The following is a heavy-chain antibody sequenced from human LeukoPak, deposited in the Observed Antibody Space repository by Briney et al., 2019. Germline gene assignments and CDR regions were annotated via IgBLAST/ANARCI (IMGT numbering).Heavy chain of an antibody. CDR1: GSSISNYY. V-gene: IGHV4-4*07. Sequence: PSETLSLTCIVSGSSISNYYWSWLRQPAGKGLEWIGRIYSSGSTNYNPSLKSRVTMSLDTSKNLFSLKLSSVTAADTAVYYCARAAHSGSLAPFDYWGQGTLVTVSS. CDR3: ARAAHSGSLAPFDY. J-gene: IGHJ4*02. D-gene: IGHD1-26*01. CDR2: IYSSGST.